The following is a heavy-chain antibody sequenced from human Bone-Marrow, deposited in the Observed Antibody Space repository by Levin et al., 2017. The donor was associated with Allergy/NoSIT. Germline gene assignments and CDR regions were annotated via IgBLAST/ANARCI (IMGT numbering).Heavy chain of an antibody. CDR2: IAGSDDRT. CDR3: AKDIYTDFWSGYLDS. CDR1: GFTFSSYG. Sequence: GGSLRLSCAASGFTFSSYGMNWARQAPGKGLEWVSAIAGSDDRTFYADSVKGRFTISRDNSKRTVSLQMKSLTADDTAVYYCAKDIYTDFWSGYLDSWGQGTLVNVSS. J-gene: IGHJ4*02. V-gene: IGHV3-23*01. D-gene: IGHD3-3*01.